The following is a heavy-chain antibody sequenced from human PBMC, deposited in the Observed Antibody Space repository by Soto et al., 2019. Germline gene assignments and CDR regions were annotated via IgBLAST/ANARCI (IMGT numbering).Heavy chain of an antibody. CDR3: ARARVFGVVNYYYYGMDV. Sequence: ASVKVSCKASGGTFSSYAISRVRQAPGQGLEWMGGIIPIFGTANYAQKFQGRVTITADESTSTAYMELSSLRSEDTAVYYCARARVFGVVNYYYYGMDVWGQGTTVTVSS. CDR2: IIPIFGTA. J-gene: IGHJ6*02. D-gene: IGHD3-3*01. V-gene: IGHV1-69*13. CDR1: GGTFSSYA.